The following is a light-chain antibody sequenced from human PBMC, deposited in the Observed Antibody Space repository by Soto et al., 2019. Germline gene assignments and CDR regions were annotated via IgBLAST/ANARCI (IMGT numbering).Light chain of an antibody. CDR3: QQYGRSPLT. Sequence: EIVLTQSPGTLSFSPGERVTLSCRASQSVSSNFLAWYQQKPGQAPRLLIYGASNRAAGIPDRFSGSGSGKDFTLTISRLAPEDFAVYYCQQYGRSPLTFSGGSKVEIX. V-gene: IGKV3-20*01. J-gene: IGKJ4*01. CDR1: QSVSSNF. CDR2: GAS.